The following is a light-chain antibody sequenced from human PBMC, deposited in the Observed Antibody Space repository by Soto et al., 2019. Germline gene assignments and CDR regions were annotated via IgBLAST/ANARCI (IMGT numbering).Light chain of an antibody. CDR3: SSFTSSSIDYV. Sequence: QSALTQPASVSGSPGQSITISCTGTSSDVCGYNYVSWYQQHPGKAPKLMIYEVSTRPSGVSNRFSGSKSGNTASLTISGLQAEDEADYYCSSFTSSSIDYVFGTGTQLTVL. CDR1: SSDVCGYNY. V-gene: IGLV2-14*01. CDR2: EVS. J-gene: IGLJ1*01.